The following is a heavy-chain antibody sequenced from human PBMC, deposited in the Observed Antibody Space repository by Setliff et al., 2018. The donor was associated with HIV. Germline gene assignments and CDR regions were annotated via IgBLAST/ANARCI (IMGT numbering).Heavy chain of an antibody. V-gene: IGHV4-39*01. Sequence: SETLSLTCSVSGGSISSSSDYWVWIRQPPGKGLEWIGSIYYSGSVYYNPSLQSRVTISVDTPSNQFSLKLSSVTAADTALYYCARQNSGWGVGLYYFDYWGQGTLITVSS. J-gene: IGHJ4*02. CDR3: ARQNSGWGVGLYYFDY. D-gene: IGHD6-19*01. CDR2: IYYSGSV. CDR1: GGSISSSSDY.